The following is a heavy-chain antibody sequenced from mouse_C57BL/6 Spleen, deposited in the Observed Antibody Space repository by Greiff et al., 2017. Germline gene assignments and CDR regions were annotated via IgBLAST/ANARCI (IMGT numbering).Heavy chain of an antibody. Sequence: QVQLQQPGAELVKPGASVKLSCKASGYTFTSYWMHWVKQRPGQGLEWIGMIHPNSGSTNYNEKFKSKATLTVDKSSSTAYMQLSSLTSEDSAVYYCARDTGTPGHFDYWGQGTTLTVAS. V-gene: IGHV1-64*01. D-gene: IGHD3-3*01. CDR2: IHPNSGST. CDR3: ARDTGTPGHFDY. J-gene: IGHJ2*01. CDR1: GYTFTSYW.